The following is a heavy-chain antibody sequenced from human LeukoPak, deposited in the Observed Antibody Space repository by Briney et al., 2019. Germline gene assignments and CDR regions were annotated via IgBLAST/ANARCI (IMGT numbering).Heavy chain of an antibody. CDR2: IIPILGIA. V-gene: IGHV1-69*04. J-gene: IGHJ6*02. Sequence: SVKVSCKASGGTFSSYAISWVRQAPGQGLEWTGRIIPILGIANYAQKFQGRVTITADKSTSTAYMELSSLRSEDTAVYYCARDYNPLRYFDWLSYYGMDVWGQGTTVTVSS. CDR3: ARDYNPLRYFDWLSYYGMDV. CDR1: GGTFSSYA. D-gene: IGHD3-9*01.